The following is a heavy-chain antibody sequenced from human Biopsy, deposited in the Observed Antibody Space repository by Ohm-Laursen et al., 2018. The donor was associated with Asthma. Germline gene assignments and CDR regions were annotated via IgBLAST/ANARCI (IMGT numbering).Heavy chain of an antibody. CDR1: VFSLNSYG. V-gene: IGHV3-30*18. CDR2: RSFDERQT. J-gene: IGHJ3*01. CDR3: AKVRYYDFWSGYTF. Sequence: SLRLSRAAAVFSLNSYGIHWVRQAPAKGMEWVAVRSFDERQTYNADSVKGRFTISRDNSKNTLYLQMNSLRAEDMAVYYCAKVRYYDFWSGYTFWGQGTRVTVSS. D-gene: IGHD3-3*01.